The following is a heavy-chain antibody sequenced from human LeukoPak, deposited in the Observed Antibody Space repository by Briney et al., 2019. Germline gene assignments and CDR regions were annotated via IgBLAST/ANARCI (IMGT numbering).Heavy chain of an antibody. J-gene: IGHJ4*02. Sequence: PGRSLRLSCAASGFTFDDYAMHWVRQAPGKGLEWVSGISWNSGSIGYADSVKGRFTISRDNAKNSLYLQMNSLRAEDTALYYCAKEQNYGDPSPLDYWGQGTLVTVSS. V-gene: IGHV3-9*01. CDR2: ISWNSGSI. D-gene: IGHD4-17*01. CDR1: GFTFDDYA. CDR3: AKEQNYGDPSPLDY.